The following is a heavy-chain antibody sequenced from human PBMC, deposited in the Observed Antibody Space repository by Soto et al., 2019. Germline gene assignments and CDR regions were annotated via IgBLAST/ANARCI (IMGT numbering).Heavy chain of an antibody. CDR3: ARESNRGYCSGGSCYSPPPSSMDV. CDR2: ISYDGSNK. CDR1: GFTFSSYA. J-gene: IGHJ6*02. V-gene: IGHV3-30-3*01. D-gene: IGHD2-15*01. Sequence: PGGSLRLSCAASGFTFSSYAMHWVRQAPGKGLEWVAVISYDGSNKYYADSVKGRFNISRDNSKNTLYLQMNSLRAEDTAVYYCARESNRGYCSGGSCYSPPPSSMDVWGQGTTVTVSS.